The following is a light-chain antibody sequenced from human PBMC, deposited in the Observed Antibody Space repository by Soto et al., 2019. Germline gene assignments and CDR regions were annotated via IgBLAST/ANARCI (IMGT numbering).Light chain of an antibody. CDR1: QSVSSY. CDR2: DAS. CDR3: QQYGSSRIT. J-gene: IGKJ5*01. V-gene: IGKV3-20*01. Sequence: IVLTQSPATLSFSPGERSTLSCRASQSVSSYLAWYQQKPGQAPRLLIYDASNRATGISDRFSGSGSGTDFTLTISRLEPEDFAVYYCQQYGSSRITFGQGTRLEIK.